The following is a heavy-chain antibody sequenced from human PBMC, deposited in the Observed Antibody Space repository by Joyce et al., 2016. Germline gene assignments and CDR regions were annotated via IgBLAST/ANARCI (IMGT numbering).Heavy chain of an antibody. D-gene: IGHD4-23*01. CDR2: IKSKDAGGTT. CDR1: GFTFSNAW. Sequence: EVQVVESGGDLVQPVESLRLSCAASGFTFSNAWMIWVRQDPGKGLEWIARIKSKDAGGTTEYAAPVKGRFTISRDDSNNMLYLQMNSLETEDTAVYYCTADLPGGISDYFDYWGQGTLVTVSS. J-gene: IGHJ4*02. V-gene: IGHV3-15*01. CDR3: TADLPGGISDYFDY.